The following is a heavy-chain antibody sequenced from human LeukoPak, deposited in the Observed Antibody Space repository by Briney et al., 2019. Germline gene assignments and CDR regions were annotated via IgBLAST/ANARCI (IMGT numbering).Heavy chain of an antibody. Sequence: ASVKVSCKASGYTFTSYYMHWVRQAPGQGLEWMGIINPSGGSTSYAQKFQGRVTMTRDTSTSTVYMELSSLRSEDTAVYYCARTLIFLDYGGSSELDYWGQGTLVTVSS. V-gene: IGHV1-46*01. J-gene: IGHJ4*02. CDR1: GYTFTSYY. D-gene: IGHD4-23*01. CDR2: INPSGGST. CDR3: ARTLIFLDYGGSSELDY.